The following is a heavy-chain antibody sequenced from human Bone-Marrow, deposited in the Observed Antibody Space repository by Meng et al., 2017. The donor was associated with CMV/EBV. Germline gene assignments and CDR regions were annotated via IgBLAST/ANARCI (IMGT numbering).Heavy chain of an antibody. CDR3: ASGYNWNDVGAFDI. Sequence: GGSLRLSCAASGFTFSSYEMNWVRQAPGKGLEWVSYISSSGSTIYYADSVKGRFAISRDNAKNSLYLQMNSLRAEDTAVYYCASGYNWNDVGAFDIWGQGTRVTGSS. V-gene: IGHV3-48*03. D-gene: IGHD1-1*01. CDR2: ISSSGSTI. J-gene: IGHJ3*02. CDR1: GFTFSSYE.